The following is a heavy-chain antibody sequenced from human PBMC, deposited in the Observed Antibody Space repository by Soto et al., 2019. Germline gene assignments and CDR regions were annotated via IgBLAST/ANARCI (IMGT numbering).Heavy chain of an antibody. Sequence: GGSLRLSCAASGFTFSSYWMHWVRQAPGKGLVWVSRINSDGSSTSYADSVKGRFTISRDNAKKTMYLQMNSLRAEDTAVYYCARADYSNYGLANYWRQGTLVTVSS. J-gene: IGHJ4*02. V-gene: IGHV3-74*01. CDR3: ARADYSNYGLANY. D-gene: IGHD4-4*01. CDR1: GFTFSSYW. CDR2: INSDGSST.